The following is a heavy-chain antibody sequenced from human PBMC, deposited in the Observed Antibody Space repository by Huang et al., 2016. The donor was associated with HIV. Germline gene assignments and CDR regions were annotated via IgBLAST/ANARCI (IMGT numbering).Heavy chain of an antibody. CDR1: GASISSGGYS. D-gene: IGHD3-22*01. J-gene: IGHJ5*02. CDR3: ARGDYDTRGYYGWFDP. V-gene: IGHV4-30-2*01. CDR2: ISHSGST. Sequence: QLRLQESGSGLVKPSQTLSLTCAVSGASISSGGYSWRWIRQPPGKGLEWIGYISHSGSTYYNPSLKSRVTTSVDKSKNQFSLKLNSLTAADTAVYYCARGDYDTRGYYGWFDPWGQGTLVTVSS.